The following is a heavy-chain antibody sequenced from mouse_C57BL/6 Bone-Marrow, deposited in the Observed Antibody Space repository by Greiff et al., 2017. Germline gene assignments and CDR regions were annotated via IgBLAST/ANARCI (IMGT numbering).Heavy chain of an antibody. CDR1: GYTFTSYW. CDR2: IDPSDSYT. CDR3: ARDSNYVWFAY. V-gene: IGHV1-69*01. D-gene: IGHD2-5*01. J-gene: IGHJ3*01. Sequence: VKLQESGAELVMPGASVKLSCKASGYTFTSYWMHWVKQRPGQGLEWIGEIDPSDSYTNYNQKFKGKSTLTVDKSSSTAYMQLSSLTSEDSAVYYCARDSNYVWFAYWGQGTLVTVSA.